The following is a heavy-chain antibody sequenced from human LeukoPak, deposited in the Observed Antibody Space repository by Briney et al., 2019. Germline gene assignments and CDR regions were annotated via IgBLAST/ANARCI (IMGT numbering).Heavy chain of an antibody. D-gene: IGHD3-16*01. Sequence: SVKVSCKASGGTFSSYAISWVRQAPGQGLEWMGGIIPIFGTANYAQKFQGRVTITADESSSTAYMKLSSLRSEDTAVYYCARGDVSDAFDIWGQGTMVTVSS. CDR1: GGTFSSYA. V-gene: IGHV1-69*13. J-gene: IGHJ3*02. CDR2: IIPIFGTA. CDR3: ARGDVSDAFDI.